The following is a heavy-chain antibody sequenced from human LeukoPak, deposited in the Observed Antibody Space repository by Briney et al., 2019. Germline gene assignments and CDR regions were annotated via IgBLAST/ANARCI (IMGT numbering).Heavy chain of an antibody. Sequence: PGGSLRLSCAASGFTFSSYWMNWVRQAPGKGLEWVANIKQDGSEKYYVDSEKGRFTISRDNAKNSLYLQMDSLRAEDTAVYYCARGGYCSSTSCYVLDWGQGTLVTVSS. J-gene: IGHJ4*02. V-gene: IGHV3-7*01. D-gene: IGHD2-2*01. CDR2: IKQDGSEK. CDR1: GFTFSSYW. CDR3: ARGGYCSSTSCYVLD.